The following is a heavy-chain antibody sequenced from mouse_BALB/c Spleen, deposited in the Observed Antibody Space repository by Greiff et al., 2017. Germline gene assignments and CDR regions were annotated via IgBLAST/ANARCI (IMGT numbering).Heavy chain of an antibody. CDR1: GYSITSDYA. V-gene: IGHV3-2*02. CDR2: ISYSGST. J-gene: IGHJ4*01. Sequence: VQLKESGPGLVKPSQSLSLTCTVTGYSITSDYAWNWIRQFPGNKLEWMGYISYSGSTSYNPSLKSRISITRDTSKNQFFLQLNSVTTEDTATYYCATYGLYAMDYWGQGTSVTVSS. CDR3: ATYGLYAMDY. D-gene: IGHD1-1*02.